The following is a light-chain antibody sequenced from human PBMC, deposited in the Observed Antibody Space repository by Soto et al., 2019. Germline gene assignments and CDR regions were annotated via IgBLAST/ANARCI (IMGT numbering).Light chain of an antibody. Sequence: QSALTQPPSASGSPGQSVAISCTGSSSDVGGYSYVSWYQQHPGKAPKLMLYEVNKRPSGVPDRFSGSKSGNTASLTVSGLQAEDEADYYCCSYAGSFTWVFGGGTKLTVL. CDR3: CSYAGSFTWV. V-gene: IGLV2-8*01. CDR2: EVN. CDR1: SSDVGGYSY. J-gene: IGLJ3*02.